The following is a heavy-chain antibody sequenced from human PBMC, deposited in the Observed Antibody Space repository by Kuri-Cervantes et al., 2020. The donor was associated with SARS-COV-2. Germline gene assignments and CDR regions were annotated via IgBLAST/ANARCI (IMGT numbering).Heavy chain of an antibody. D-gene: IGHD5-12*01. CDR2: FYHGDVT. Sequence: SETLSLTCTISGGSISSFYWSWIRQSPGKGLEWIAYFYHGDVTNYNPYLKSRVTISADTSKNQLSLKLHSVTAADTAVYFCSRDNILYSGIGFDLWGQGTLVTVSS. CDR3: SRDNILYSGIGFDL. V-gene: IGHV4-59*01. CDR1: GGSISSFY. J-gene: IGHJ4*02.